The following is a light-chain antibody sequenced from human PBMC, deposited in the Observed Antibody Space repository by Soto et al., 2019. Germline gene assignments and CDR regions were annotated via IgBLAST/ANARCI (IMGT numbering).Light chain of an antibody. CDR1: QGIRND. CDR3: LQDFSFPLT. J-gene: IGKJ4*01. CDR2: TAS. V-gene: IGKV1-6*01. Sequence: AIQMTQSPSSLSASVGDRVTITCRASQGIRNDLAWYQRKPGKAPKLLIYTASSLQNGVPPRFSGSGSDTVFTLTIDSLQPEDVATYYCLQDFSFPLTFGGGTKVEIK.